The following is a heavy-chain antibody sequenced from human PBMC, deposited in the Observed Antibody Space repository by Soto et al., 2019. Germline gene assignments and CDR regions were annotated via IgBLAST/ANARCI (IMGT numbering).Heavy chain of an antibody. D-gene: IGHD4-17*01. J-gene: IGHJ3*02. CDR3: ATSGDYGPFDI. CDR1: GFTFSSYS. V-gene: IGHV3-23*01. CDR2: ITASRGTT. Sequence: EVKLLESGGGLVQPGGSLRLSCAASGFTFSSYSMSWVRQAPGKGLEWVSHITASRGTTYYADSVKGRFTISRDSSKNTLYLQMNSLRAEDTAVYYCATSGDYGPFDIWGQGTMVTVSS.